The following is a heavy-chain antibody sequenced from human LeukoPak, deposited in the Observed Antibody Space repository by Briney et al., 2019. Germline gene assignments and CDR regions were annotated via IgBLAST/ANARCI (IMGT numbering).Heavy chain of an antibody. V-gene: IGHV3-43*01. D-gene: IGHD3-3*01. Sequence: GGSLRLSCAASGFTFDDYTMHWVRQAPGKGLEWVSLISWDGGSTYYADSVKGRFTISRDNSKNSLYLQMNSLRTEDTALYYCAKDAGWRGDHVIFDYWGQGTLVTVSS. CDR1: GFTFDDYT. CDR2: ISWDGGST. CDR3: AKDAGWRGDHVIFDY. J-gene: IGHJ4*02.